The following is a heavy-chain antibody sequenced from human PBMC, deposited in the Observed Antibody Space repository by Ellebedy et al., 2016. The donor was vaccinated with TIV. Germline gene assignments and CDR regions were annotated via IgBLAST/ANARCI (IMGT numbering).Heavy chain of an antibody. CDR3: ATEKYSYGFGPNWFDP. V-gene: IGHV1-24*01. CDR1: GYTLTELS. D-gene: IGHD5-18*01. Sequence: AASVKVSCKVSGYTLTELSMHWVRQAPGKGLEWMGGFDPEDDKTIYAEKFKGRVTMTEDTSTDTAYMALSSLRSEDTAVYYCATEKYSYGFGPNWFDPWGQGTLVTVSS. CDR2: FDPEDDKT. J-gene: IGHJ5*02.